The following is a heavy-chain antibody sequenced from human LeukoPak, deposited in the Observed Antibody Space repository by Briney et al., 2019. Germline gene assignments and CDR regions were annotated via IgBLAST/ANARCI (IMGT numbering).Heavy chain of an antibody. V-gene: IGHV3-23*01. D-gene: IGHD3-10*01. Sequence: GGSLRLSCVASGFTFSSYAMSWVRQAPGKGLEWVSTIYRGGGDTCYADSVKGRFTVSRDDAKNTLYLQINSLRAEDTALYYCAKDRYYGSGTSDFDYWGQGTLVTVSS. CDR1: GFTFSSYA. J-gene: IGHJ4*02. CDR2: IYRGGGDT. CDR3: AKDRYYGSGTSDFDY.